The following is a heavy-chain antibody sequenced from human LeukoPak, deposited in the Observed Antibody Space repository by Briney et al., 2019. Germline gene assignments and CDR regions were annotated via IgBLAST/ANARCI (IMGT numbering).Heavy chain of an antibody. Sequence: ASVKVSCKASGGTFSSYAISWVRQAPGQGLEWMGGIIPIFGTANYAQKFQGRVTITADESTSTAYLELSSLRSEDTAVYYCASPTSGYYRFWGQGTLVTVSS. CDR2: IIPIFGTA. CDR3: ASPTSGYYRF. V-gene: IGHV1-69*13. D-gene: IGHD3-22*01. CDR1: GGTFSSYA. J-gene: IGHJ4*02.